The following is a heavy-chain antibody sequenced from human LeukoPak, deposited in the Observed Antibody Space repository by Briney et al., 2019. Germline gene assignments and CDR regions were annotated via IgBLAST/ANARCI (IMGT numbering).Heavy chain of an antibody. Sequence: ASVKVSCKASGYTFTSYDINWVRQATGQGLEWMGWMNPNSGNTGYAQKFQGRVTMTRNISISTAYMELSSLRSEDTAVYYCARGRIPYYYDSSGGDIWGQGTMVTVSS. CDR2: MNPNSGNT. V-gene: IGHV1-8*01. CDR3: ARGRIPYYYDSSGGDI. J-gene: IGHJ3*02. CDR1: GYTFTSYD. D-gene: IGHD3-22*01.